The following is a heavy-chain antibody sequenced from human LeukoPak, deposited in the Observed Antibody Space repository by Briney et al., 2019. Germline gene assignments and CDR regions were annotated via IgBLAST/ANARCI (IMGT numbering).Heavy chain of an antibody. CDR2: ISYDGSNK. J-gene: IGHJ4*02. D-gene: IGHD2-15*01. V-gene: IGHV3-30*04. CDR1: GFTFSSYA. Sequence: GRSLRLSCAASGFTFSSYAMHWVRQAPGKGLEWVAVISYDGSNKYYADSVKGRFTISRDNSKNTLYLQMNSLRAEDTAVYYCARAPLLYCSGGSCYAGYFDYWGQGTLVTVSS. CDR3: ARAPLLYCSGGSCYAGYFDY.